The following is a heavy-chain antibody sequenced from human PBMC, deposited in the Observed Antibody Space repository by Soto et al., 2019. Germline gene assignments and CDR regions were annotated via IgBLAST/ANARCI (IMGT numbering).Heavy chain of an antibody. D-gene: IGHD4-4*01. V-gene: IGHV4-39*01. Sequence: SETLFLTFTVSVDSTHRSSYYWGGIRQPPGKGLEWIGSIYYSGSTYYNPSLKSRVTISVATSKNQFSLKLSSVSAADTAVYYCASAPMMTTLDYYFDYWVQGTLVTVSS. CDR1: VDSTHRSSYY. CDR2: IYYSGST. CDR3: ASAPMMTTLDYYFDY. J-gene: IGHJ4*02.